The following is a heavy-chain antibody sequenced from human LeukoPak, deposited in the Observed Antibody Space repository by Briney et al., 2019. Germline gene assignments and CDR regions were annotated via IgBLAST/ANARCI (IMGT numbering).Heavy chain of an antibody. Sequence: GASVKVSCKASGYIFNSYYMHWVRQAPGQGLEWMGVINPSGDRTAYAQKFQGRVTMTRDMSTSTVYMEPSSLRSEDTAVYYCARDGDLLISLDYWGQGTLVTVSS. CDR1: GYIFNSYY. D-gene: IGHD1-26*01. CDR2: INPSGDRT. CDR3: ARDGDLLISLDY. J-gene: IGHJ4*02. V-gene: IGHV1-46*02.